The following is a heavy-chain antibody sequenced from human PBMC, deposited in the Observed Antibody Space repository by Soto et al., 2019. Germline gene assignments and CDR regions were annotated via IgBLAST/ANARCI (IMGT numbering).Heavy chain of an antibody. CDR3: ARLWFGELFYFDY. Sequence: SETLSLTCTVSGGSISSYYWSWIRQPPGKGLEWIGYIYYSGSTNYNPSLKSRVTISVDTSKNQFSLKLSSVTAADTAVYYCARLWFGELFYFDYWGRGTLVTVSS. CDR2: IYYSGST. J-gene: IGHJ4*02. V-gene: IGHV4-59*01. CDR1: GGSISSYY. D-gene: IGHD3-10*01.